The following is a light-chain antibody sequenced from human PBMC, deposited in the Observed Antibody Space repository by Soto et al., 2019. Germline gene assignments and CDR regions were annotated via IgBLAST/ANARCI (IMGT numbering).Light chain of an antibody. CDR3: QTYDSSLSGSL. CDR2: ANS. CDR1: SSNIGAGYD. Sequence: QAVVTQPPSVSGAPGQRVTISCTGSSSNIGAGYDVHWYQQLPGAAPKLLIHANSHRPSGVPARFSGSRSGTSASLAITGLQGEDEADYFCQTYDSSLSGSLFGGGTKVTVL. V-gene: IGLV1-40*01. J-gene: IGLJ3*02.